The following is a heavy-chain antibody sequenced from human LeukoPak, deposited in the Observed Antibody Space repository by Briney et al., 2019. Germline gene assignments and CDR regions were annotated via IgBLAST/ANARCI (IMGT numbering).Heavy chain of an antibody. CDR1: GFTFSSYS. D-gene: IGHD2-21*01. Sequence: GSLRLSCAASGFTFSSYSMNWVRQAPGKGLEWVSSISSSSSYIYYADSVKGRFTISRDNAKNSLYLQMNSLRAEDTAVYYCARDSRLIVVSDWGQGTLVTVSS. J-gene: IGHJ4*02. V-gene: IGHV3-21*01. CDR3: ARDSRLIVVSD. CDR2: ISSSSSYI.